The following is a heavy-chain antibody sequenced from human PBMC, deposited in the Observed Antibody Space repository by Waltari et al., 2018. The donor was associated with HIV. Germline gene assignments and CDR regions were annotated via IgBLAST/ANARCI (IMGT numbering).Heavy chain of an antibody. CDR3: ARGRPYDSGGYYSGAMDV. CDR1: GYTFTNYD. CDR2: NSAYNGNP. Sequence: LVQSGAEVKKPGASVKVSCKASGYTFTNYDIKWVRQAPGQGLEWMGWNSAYNGNPKFAQKLQGRVTMTTDTSTSTACMELRSLRSDDTAVYYCARGRPYDSGGYYSGAMDVWGQGTTVTVSS. D-gene: IGHD3-22*01. V-gene: IGHV1-18*04. J-gene: IGHJ6*02.